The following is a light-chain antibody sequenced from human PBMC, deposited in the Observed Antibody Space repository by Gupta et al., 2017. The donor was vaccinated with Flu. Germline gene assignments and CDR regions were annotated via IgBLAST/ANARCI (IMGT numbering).Light chain of an antibody. CDR1: SSDVGGYNY. CDR3: CSYAGIYNWRV. J-gene: IGLJ1*01. CDR2: DVS. Sequence: TTTCTWTSSDVGGYNYVSWYQQHPAKAPKLLIYDVSKRPSGVPDRFSGSKSATTASLTTAGLQAEDEADYYCCSYAGIYNWRVFGTGTKFTVL. V-gene: IGLV2-11*01.